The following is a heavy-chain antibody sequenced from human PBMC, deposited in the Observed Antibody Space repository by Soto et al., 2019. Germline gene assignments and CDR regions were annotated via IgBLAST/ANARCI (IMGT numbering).Heavy chain of an antibody. CDR3: ATAIEYSSSSGGMIGY. V-gene: IGHV4-31*03. D-gene: IGHD6-6*01. CDR2: IYYSGST. J-gene: IGHJ4*02. CDR1: GGSISSGGYY. Sequence: SESLSLTCTVSGGSISSGGYYWSWIRQHPGKGLEWIGYIYYSGSTYYNPSLKSRVTISVDTSKNQFSLKLSSVTAADTAVYYCATAIEYSSSSGGMIGYWGQRTLVTVSS.